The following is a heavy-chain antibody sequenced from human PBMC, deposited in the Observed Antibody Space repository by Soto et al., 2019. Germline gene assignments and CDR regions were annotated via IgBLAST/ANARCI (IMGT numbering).Heavy chain of an antibody. J-gene: IGHJ6*02. CDR1: GFTFSGSA. D-gene: IGHD3-22*01. Sequence: EVQLVESGGGLVQPGGSLKLSCAASGFTFSGSAMHWVRQASGKGLEWVGGIRSKANSYATAYAASVKGRFTISRDDSKNTAYLQMNSLKTEDTAVYYCTSGLTGNYYYYYGMDVWGQGTTVTVSS. CDR2: IRSKANSYAT. CDR3: TSGLTGNYYYYYGMDV. V-gene: IGHV3-73*02.